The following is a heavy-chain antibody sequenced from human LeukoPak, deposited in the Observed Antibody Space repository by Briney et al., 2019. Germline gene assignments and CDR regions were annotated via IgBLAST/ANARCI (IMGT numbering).Heavy chain of an antibody. CDR3: ARDRVVVVPAAIIRDNWFDP. CDR1: GYTFTSYY. Sequence: GASVKVSCKASGYTFTSYYMHWVRQAPGQGLEWMGIINPSGGSTSYAQKCQGRVTMTRDTSTSTVYMELSSLRSEDTAVYYCARDRVVVVPAAIIRDNWFDPWGQGTLVTVSS. V-gene: IGHV1-46*03. J-gene: IGHJ5*02. CDR2: INPSGGST. D-gene: IGHD2-2*01.